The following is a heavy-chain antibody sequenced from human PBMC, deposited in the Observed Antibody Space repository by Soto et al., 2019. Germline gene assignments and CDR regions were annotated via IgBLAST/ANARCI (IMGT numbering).Heavy chain of an antibody. CDR1: GFTFSSYG. V-gene: IGHV3-33*01. CDR2: IWDDGSNK. CDR3: ARDKFDIVVVPAAPSGGMDV. D-gene: IGHD2-2*01. J-gene: IGHJ6*02. Sequence: QVQLVESGGGVVQPGRSLRLSCAASGFTFSSYGMHWVRQAPGKGLEWVAVIWDDGSNKYYADSVKGRFTISRDNSKNTLYLQMNSLRAEDTAVYYCARDKFDIVVVPAAPSGGMDVWSQGTTVTVSS.